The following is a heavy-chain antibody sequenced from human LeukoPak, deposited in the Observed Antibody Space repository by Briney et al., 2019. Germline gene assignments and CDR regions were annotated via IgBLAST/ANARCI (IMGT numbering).Heavy chain of an antibody. CDR2: IRGSGIGGRT. CDR3: AKGPGQGFDY. CDR1: GFTFSSYA. V-gene: IGHV3-23*01. Sequence: GFSLRLSCAASGFTFSSYAMSWFRQAPGKGLEGVSGIRGSGIGGRTHYADSVKGRFTISRDNSKNTLYLQMNSLRVEDKAVYYCAKGPGQGFDYWGQGTLVTVSS. J-gene: IGHJ4*02.